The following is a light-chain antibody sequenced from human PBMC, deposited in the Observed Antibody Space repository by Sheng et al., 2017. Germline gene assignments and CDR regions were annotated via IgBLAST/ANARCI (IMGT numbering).Light chain of an antibody. V-gene: IGKV3-11*01. J-gene: IGKJ1*01. CDR2: DAS. CDR3: QHYGNSRWT. CDR1: QGVGSY. Sequence: EIVLTQSPATLSLSPGQRATLSCRASQGVGSYLAWYQQKPGQTPRLLIYDASNRATGIPARFSGSGSGTDFTLTISSLEPEDFAVYYCQHYGNSRWTFGQGTKVEIK.